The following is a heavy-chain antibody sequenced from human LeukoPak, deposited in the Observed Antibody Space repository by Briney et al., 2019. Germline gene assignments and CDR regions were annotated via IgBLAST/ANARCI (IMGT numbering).Heavy chain of an antibody. CDR3: AKDYRGSFTD. V-gene: IGHV3-23*01. D-gene: IGHD1-26*01. Sequence: PGGSLRLSCAASGFTVSTYAMSWVRQAPGMELQLVSAIDIGGGTTYSADSVKGRFTISRDNSKNTLYLQMDSLRAEDTAVYFCAKDYRGSFTDWGQGTPVTVSS. J-gene: IGHJ4*02. CDR1: GFTVSTYA. CDR2: IDIGGGTT.